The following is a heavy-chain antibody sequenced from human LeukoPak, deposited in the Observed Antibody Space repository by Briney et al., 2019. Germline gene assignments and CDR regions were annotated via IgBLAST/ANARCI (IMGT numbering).Heavy chain of an antibody. CDR2: ISYDGSNK. CDR3: ARGLGPKDAFGI. J-gene: IGHJ3*02. Sequence: GGSLRLSCAASGFTFSSYAMHWVRQAPGKGLEWVAVISYDGSNKYYADSVKGRFTISRDNSKNTLYLQMNSLRAEDTAVYYCARGLGPKDAFGIWGQGTMVTVSS. CDR1: GFTFSSYA. V-gene: IGHV3-30*04.